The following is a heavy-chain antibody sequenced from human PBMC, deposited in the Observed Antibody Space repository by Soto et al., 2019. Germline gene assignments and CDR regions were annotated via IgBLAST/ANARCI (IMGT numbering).Heavy chain of an antibody. Sequence: ASVKVSCKASGYTFTSYAMHWLRQAPGQRLEWMGWINAGNGNTKYSQKFQGRVTITRDTSASTAYMELSSLRSEDTAVYYCARDYVWGSYRPNWFDPWGQGTLVTVSS. CDR2: INAGNGNT. D-gene: IGHD3-16*02. CDR1: GYTFTSYA. V-gene: IGHV1-3*01. CDR3: ARDYVWGSYRPNWFDP. J-gene: IGHJ5*02.